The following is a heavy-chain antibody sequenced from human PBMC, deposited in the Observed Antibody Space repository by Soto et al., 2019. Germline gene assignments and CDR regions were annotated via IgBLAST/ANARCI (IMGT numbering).Heavy chain of an antibody. Sequence: GGSLRLSCAASGFTFSSYAVSWVRQAPGKGLEWVSVIGGNGGSTYYADSVKGRFTISRDNSKNMLYLQMNSLRTEDTAVYYCAKDRFGELPNGGNWFDPWGQGTLVTVSS. D-gene: IGHD3-10*01. CDR2: IGGNGGST. J-gene: IGHJ5*02. V-gene: IGHV3-23*01. CDR1: GFTFSSYA. CDR3: AKDRFGELPNGGNWFDP.